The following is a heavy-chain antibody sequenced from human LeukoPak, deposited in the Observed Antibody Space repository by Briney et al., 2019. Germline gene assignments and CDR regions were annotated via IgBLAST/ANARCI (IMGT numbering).Heavy chain of an antibody. J-gene: IGHJ4*02. CDR1: GFTFSSYA. V-gene: IGHV3-30-3*01. CDR3: ARVRDGYNRPLDY. Sequence: GGSLRLSCAASGFTFSSYAMHWVRQAPGKGLEWVAVISYDGSNKYYADSVKGRFTISRDNSKNSLYLQMNSLRAEDTAVYYCARVRDGYNRPLDYWGQGTLVTVSS. D-gene: IGHD5-24*01. CDR2: ISYDGSNK.